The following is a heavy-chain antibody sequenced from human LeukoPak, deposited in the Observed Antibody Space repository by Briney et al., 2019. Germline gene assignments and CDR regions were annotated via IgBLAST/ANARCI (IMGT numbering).Heavy chain of an antibody. V-gene: IGHV1-18*01. Sequence: ASVTVSFKASVYTFTSYGISWVRQAPGQGLEWMGWISAYNGNTNYAQKLQGRVTMTTDTSTGTAYMELRSLRSDDTAVYYCARETYYYDSSGPHDAFDIWGQGTMVTVSS. CDR2: ISAYNGNT. CDR3: ARETYYYDSSGPHDAFDI. J-gene: IGHJ3*02. CDR1: VYTFTSYG. D-gene: IGHD3-22*01.